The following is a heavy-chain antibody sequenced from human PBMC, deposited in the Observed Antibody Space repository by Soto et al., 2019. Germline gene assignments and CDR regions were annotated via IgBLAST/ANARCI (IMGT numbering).Heavy chain of an antibody. D-gene: IGHD3-22*01. CDR1: GYTFTSYA. J-gene: IGHJ4*02. CDR3: ARSSGYYSGDAY. V-gene: IGHV1-3*05. Sequence: QVQLVQSGAEEKKPGASVKVSCQASGYTFTSYAMHWVRQAPGQRLEWMGWINAGNGNTKYSQKFQGRVTITRDTSASSAYMEMRSLRSEGTAVYYCARSSGYYSGDAYWGQGTLITFSS. CDR2: INAGNGNT.